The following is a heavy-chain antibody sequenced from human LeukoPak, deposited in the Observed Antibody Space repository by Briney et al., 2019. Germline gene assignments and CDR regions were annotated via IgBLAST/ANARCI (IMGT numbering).Heavy chain of an antibody. Sequence: PSETLSLTCTVSGGSISSSSYYWGWIRQPPGKGLEWIGSIYYSGSTYYNPSLKSRVTISVDTSKNQFSLKLSSVTAADTAVYYCARPVGPPLTNWFDPWGQGTLVTVSS. V-gene: IGHV4-39*01. D-gene: IGHD1-26*01. J-gene: IGHJ5*02. CDR3: ARPVGPPLTNWFDP. CDR2: IYYSGST. CDR1: GGSISSSSYY.